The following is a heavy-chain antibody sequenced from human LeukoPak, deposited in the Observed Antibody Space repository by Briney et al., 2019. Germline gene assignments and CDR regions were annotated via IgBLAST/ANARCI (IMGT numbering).Heavy chain of an antibody. CDR1: GGTFSSYA. D-gene: IGHD1-26*01. CDR2: IIPIFGTA. Sequence: GASVKVSCKASGGTFSSYAISWVRQAPGQGLEWMGGIIPIFGTANYAQKFQGRVTITADKSTSTAYMELSSLKASDTAMYYCAIRYSGSYNDYWGQGTLVTVSS. CDR3: AIRYSGSYNDY. J-gene: IGHJ4*02. V-gene: IGHV1-69*06.